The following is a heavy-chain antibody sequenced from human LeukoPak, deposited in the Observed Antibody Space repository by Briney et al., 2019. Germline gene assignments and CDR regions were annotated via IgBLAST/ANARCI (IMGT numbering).Heavy chain of an antibody. V-gene: IGHV3-48*02. D-gene: IGHD6-19*01. CDR2: ISRSSTTI. CDR1: GFTFSSYR. Sequence: GSLRLSCAASGFTFSSYRMNWVRQAPGKGLEWVSYISRSSTTIYYADSVKGRFTISRDNAKNSLYLEMNSLRDEDTAVYYCARRSEWLVGSVYYYGMDVWGQGTTVTVS. J-gene: IGHJ6*02. CDR3: ARRSEWLVGSVYYYGMDV.